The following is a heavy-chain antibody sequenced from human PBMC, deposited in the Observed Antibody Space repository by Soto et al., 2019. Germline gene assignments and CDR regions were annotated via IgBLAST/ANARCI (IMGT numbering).Heavy chain of an antibody. CDR1: GDSVSSDITS. D-gene: IGHD3-10*01. V-gene: IGHV6-1*01. CDR3: ARGNAPDV. J-gene: IGHJ3*01. CDR2: TYYRSKWFH. Sequence: SQTLSLTCAISGDSVSSDITSWNWIRQSPSRGLEWLGRTYYRSKWFHDYAASVKSRITINLDTSKNQFSLELNSMTPEDTAVYYCARGNAPDVWGQGTVVTVSS.